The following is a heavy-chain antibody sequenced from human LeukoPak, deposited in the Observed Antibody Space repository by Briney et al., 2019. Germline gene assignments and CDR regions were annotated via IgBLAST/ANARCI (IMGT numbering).Heavy chain of an antibody. CDR2: INPSGGST. CDR3: ARVATVTTGDY. CDR1: GYTFTSYH. Sequence: GASVNVSCKASGYTFTSYHIHWVRQAPGQGLEWMGIINPSGGSTTYAQRFQGRVTMTRDTSTSTVYMELSSLRSEDTAVYYCARVATVTTGDYWGQGTQVTVSS. D-gene: IGHD4-17*01. J-gene: IGHJ4*02. V-gene: IGHV1-46*01.